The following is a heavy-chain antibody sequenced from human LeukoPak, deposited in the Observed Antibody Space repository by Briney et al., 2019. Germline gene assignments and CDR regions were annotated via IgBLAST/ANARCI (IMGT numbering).Heavy chain of an antibody. D-gene: IGHD6-13*01. CDR2: INHSGST. CDR3: ARVRGSSSWSYYMDV. V-gene: IGHV4-34*01. CDR1: GGSFSGYY. J-gene: IGHJ6*03. Sequence: SETLSLTCAVYGGSFSGYYWSWIRQSPGKGLEWIGEINHSGSTNYNPSLKSRVTISVDTSKNQFSLKLSSVTAADTAVYYCARVRGSSSWSYYMDVWGKGTTVTVSS.